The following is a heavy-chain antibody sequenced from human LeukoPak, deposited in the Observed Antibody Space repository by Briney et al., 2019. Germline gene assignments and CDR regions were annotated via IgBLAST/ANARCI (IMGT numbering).Heavy chain of an antibody. V-gene: IGHV4-61*02. CDR1: GGSISSGSYY. CDR3: ARGQYYDFWSGYGY. CDR2: IHTSGST. Sequence: SETLSLTCTVSGGSISSGSYYWSWIRQPAGKGLEWIGRIHTSGSTNYNPSLKSRVTISVDTSKNQFSLKLSSVTAADTAVYYCARGQYYDFWSGYGYWGQGTLVTVSS. D-gene: IGHD3-3*01. J-gene: IGHJ4*02.